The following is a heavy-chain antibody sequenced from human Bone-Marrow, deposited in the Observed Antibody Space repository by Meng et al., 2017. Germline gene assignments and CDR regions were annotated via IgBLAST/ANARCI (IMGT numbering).Heavy chain of an antibody. CDR1: RYTFTIYA. J-gene: IGHJ6*02. CDR2: INTNTGKP. D-gene: IGHD2-2*01. CDR3: ARDIVPAARGYYYYYYGMDV. Sequence: VTVSCKASRYTFTIYAMNWVRQAPGQGLEWMGWINTNTGKPTYAQGFTGRFVFSLDTSVSTAYLQISSLKAEDTAVYYCARDIVPAARGYYYYYYGMDVWGQGTTVTVSS. V-gene: IGHV7-4-1*02.